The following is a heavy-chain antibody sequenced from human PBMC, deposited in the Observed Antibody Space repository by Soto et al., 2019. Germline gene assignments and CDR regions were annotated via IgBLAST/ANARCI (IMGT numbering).Heavy chain of an antibody. CDR1: GFSLSTSGMC. D-gene: IGHD3-22*01. J-gene: IGHJ6*02. V-gene: IGHV2-70*01. Sequence: SGPTLVNPTQTLTLTCTFSGFSLSTSGMCVSWIRQPPGKALEWLALIDWDDDKYYSTSLKTRLTTSKDTSKNQVVLTMTNMDPVDTATYYCARTYDSSGYFPHYYYYGMDVWGQGTTVTVSS. CDR3: ARTYDSSGYFPHYYYYGMDV. CDR2: IDWDDDK.